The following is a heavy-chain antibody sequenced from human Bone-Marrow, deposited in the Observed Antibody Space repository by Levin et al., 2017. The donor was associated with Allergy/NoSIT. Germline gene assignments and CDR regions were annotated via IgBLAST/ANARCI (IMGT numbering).Heavy chain of an antibody. D-gene: IGHD1-26*01. V-gene: IGHV3-33*01. CDR2: IWSDGSSR. J-gene: IGHJ4*02. CDR1: GFTFSNYA. CDR3: ARDGSSDYFFDY. Sequence: GGSLRLSCAASGFTFSNYAIHWVRQAPGKGLEWVAVIWSDGSSRYYADSVRGRFSISRDNSNSTLFLQMNSLRADDTAVYYCARDGSSDYFFDYWGQGTLVTVSS.